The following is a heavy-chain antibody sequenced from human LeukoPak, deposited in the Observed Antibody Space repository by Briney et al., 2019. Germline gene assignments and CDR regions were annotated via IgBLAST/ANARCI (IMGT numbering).Heavy chain of an antibody. CDR3: ARDAPPPYCSVGTCYFDY. CDR2: IYTSGST. J-gene: IGHJ4*02. CDR1: GGSINSGSYY. V-gene: IGHV4-61*02. D-gene: IGHD2-15*01. Sequence: SETLSLTCTVSGGSINSGSYYWTWIRQPAGKGLEWIVRIYTSGSTNYSPALKSRVTISLDTSKNQFSLKLFSVTAADTAVYYCARDAPPPYCSVGTCYFDYWGQGSLVTVSS.